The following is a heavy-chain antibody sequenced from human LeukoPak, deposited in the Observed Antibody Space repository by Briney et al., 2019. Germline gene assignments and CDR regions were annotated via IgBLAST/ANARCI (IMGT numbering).Heavy chain of an antibody. J-gene: IGHJ6*02. D-gene: IGHD3-3*02. V-gene: IGHV3-30*04. CDR3: ARGGALRRYGMDV. Sequence: GGSLRLSCAASGFTFSSYAMHWVRQAPGKGLEWVAVISYDGSNKYYADSVKGRFTISRDNSKNTLYLQMNSLRAEDTAVYYCARGGALRRYGMDVWGQGTTVTVSS. CDR1: GFTFSSYA. CDR2: ISYDGSNK.